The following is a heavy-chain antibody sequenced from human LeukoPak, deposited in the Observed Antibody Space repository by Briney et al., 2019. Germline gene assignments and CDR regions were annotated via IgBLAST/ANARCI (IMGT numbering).Heavy chain of an antibody. CDR1: GYSFNDYY. CDR3: ARDTCDGVSCYKWFDP. CDR2: INPNRGGT. V-gene: IGHV1-2*02. J-gene: IGHJ5*02. Sequence: ASVKVSCKASGYSFNDYYIHWARQAPGQGLEWMGWINPNRGGTSYAQKFQGRVTMTRDTSITTAYMELSSLRSDDTAMYYCARDTCDGVSCYKWFDPWGQGTLVTVSS. D-gene: IGHD4-17*01.